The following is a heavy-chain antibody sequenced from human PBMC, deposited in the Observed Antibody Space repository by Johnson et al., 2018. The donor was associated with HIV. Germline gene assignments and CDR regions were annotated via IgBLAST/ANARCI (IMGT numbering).Heavy chain of an antibody. CDR2: ISWNRGIK. CDR1: GFTFSSYA. CDR3: TKDIGVGGQGLGGLDF. Sequence: VQLVESGGGLVQPGGSLRLSCAASGFTFSSYAMSWVRQAPGKGLELVSGISWNRGIKDYADSVRGRFTISRDNAKNSLYLQMNSLRAEDTALYYCTKDIGVGGQGLGGLDFWGQGTKVTVSS. J-gene: IGHJ3*01. V-gene: IGHV3-9*01. D-gene: IGHD6-19*01.